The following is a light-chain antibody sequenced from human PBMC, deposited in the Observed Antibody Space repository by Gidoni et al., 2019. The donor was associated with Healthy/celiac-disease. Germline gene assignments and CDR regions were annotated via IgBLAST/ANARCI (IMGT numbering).Light chain of an antibody. J-gene: IGKJ4*01. Sequence: IVLTQSPATLSLSPGERATLSCRASQSVRNYLAWYQQKRGQSPRLLIHDASSRATGIPARFSGSGSGTDFTLTSSSLEPEDFATYYCQQRSDWPLTFGGGTKVEIK. CDR2: DAS. CDR1: QSVRNY. V-gene: IGKV3-11*01. CDR3: QQRSDWPLT.